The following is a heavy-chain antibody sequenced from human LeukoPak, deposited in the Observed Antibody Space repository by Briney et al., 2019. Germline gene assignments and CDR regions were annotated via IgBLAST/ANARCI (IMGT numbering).Heavy chain of an antibody. Sequence: GGSLRLSCAASAFTFSNYAMNWVRQAPGKGLEWVSTISSSGSSTYYADSVRGRFTISRDNSKNTLYLQMNSLRAEDTAVYYCAKDGPASWGYFDYWGQGTLVTVSP. J-gene: IGHJ4*02. CDR2: ISSSGSST. CDR3: AKDGPASWGYFDY. D-gene: IGHD7-27*01. CDR1: AFTFSNYA. V-gene: IGHV3-23*01.